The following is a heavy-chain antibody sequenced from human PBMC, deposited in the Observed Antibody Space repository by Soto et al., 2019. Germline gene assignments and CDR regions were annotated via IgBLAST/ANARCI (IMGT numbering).Heavy chain of an antibody. Sequence: QVQLVQSGAEVKKPGASVKVSCKASGDTFTDYYIHWVRQAPGQGLEWMGTVNPSGGHTTYAQHLLGRRAXTXXXSXXTLYRGLASLTSEDTAIYFCARGGHVVVVTAALDYWGQGTLVTVSS. V-gene: IGHV1-46*04. D-gene: IGHD2-21*02. CDR2: VNPSGGHT. CDR3: ARGGHVVVVTAALDY. J-gene: IGHJ4*02. CDR1: GDTFTDYY.